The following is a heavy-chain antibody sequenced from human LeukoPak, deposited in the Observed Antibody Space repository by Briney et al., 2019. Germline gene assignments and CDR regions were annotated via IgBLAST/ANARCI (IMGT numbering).Heavy chain of an antibody. D-gene: IGHD3-22*01. J-gene: IGHJ4*02. Sequence: PGGSLRLSCAASGFTFSNAWMSWVRQAPGKGLEWVSRIKSKTDGGTTDYAAPVKGRFTISRDDSKNTLYLQMNSLKTEDTAVYYCTTGSSMIVVVTPPFDYWGQGTLVTVSS. V-gene: IGHV3-15*01. CDR2: IKSKTDGGTT. CDR3: TTGSSMIVVVTPPFDY. CDR1: GFTFSNAW.